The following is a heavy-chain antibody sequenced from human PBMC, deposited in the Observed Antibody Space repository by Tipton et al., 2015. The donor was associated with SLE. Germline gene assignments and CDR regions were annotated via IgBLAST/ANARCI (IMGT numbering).Heavy chain of an antibody. D-gene: IGHD2-8*02. CDR1: GGSIRGNY. Sequence: TLSLTCTVSGGSIRGNYWSWIRQPPGKGLEWIGYFDYRGSTNYNPSLKSRITISVDTSKNQSYLKLSSVTAADTAVYYCARRFCTGGVCYEVVDLWGRGTLVTVSS. CDR2: FDYRGST. V-gene: IGHV4-59*08. J-gene: IGHJ2*01. CDR3: ARRFCTGGVCYEVVDL.